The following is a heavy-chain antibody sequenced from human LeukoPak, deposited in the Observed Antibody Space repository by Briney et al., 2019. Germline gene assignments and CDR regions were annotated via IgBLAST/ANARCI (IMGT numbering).Heavy chain of an antibody. CDR1: GFTFSSYG. J-gene: IGHJ4*02. Sequence: PGGSLRLSCAASGFTFSSYGMHWVRQAPGKGLEWVAFIRYDGSNKYYADSVKGRFTISRDNSKNTLYLQMNSLRAEDTAVYYCAKDYYSSSSYYFDYWGQGTLVTVSS. V-gene: IGHV3-30*02. CDR2: IRYDGSNK. D-gene: IGHD6-13*01. CDR3: AKDYYSSSSYYFDY.